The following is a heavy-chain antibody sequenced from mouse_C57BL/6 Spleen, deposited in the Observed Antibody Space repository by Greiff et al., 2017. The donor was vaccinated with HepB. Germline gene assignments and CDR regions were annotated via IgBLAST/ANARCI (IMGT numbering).Heavy chain of an antibody. CDR3: AKPLLGAMDY. CDR1: GFTFSDYG. V-gene: IGHV5-17*01. D-gene: IGHD2-12*01. J-gene: IGHJ4*01. Sequence: EVKLMESGGGLVKPGGSLKLSCAASGFTFSDYGMHWVRQAPEKGLEWVAYISSGSSTIYYADTVKGRFTISRDNAKNTLFLQMISLRSEDTAMYYCAKPLLGAMDYWGQGTSVTVSS. CDR2: ISSGSSTI.